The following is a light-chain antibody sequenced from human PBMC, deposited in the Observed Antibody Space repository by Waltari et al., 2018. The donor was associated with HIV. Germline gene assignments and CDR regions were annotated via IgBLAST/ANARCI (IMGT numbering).Light chain of an antibody. CDR1: QTVRRNQ. J-gene: IGKJ1*01. CDR2: DAS. Sequence: ELVLTQSPGTLSQSPGERATRPCRASQTVRRNQLAWYQQKPGQAPRLLIYDASRRVTGIPDRFSGSGSGPAFTLTISRLCPEDFAVYYCPFSLFSPLTFGQGTKVEI. V-gene: IGKV3-20*01. CDR3: PFSLFSPLT.